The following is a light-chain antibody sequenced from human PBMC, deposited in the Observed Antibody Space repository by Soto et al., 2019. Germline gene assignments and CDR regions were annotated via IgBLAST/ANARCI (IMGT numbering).Light chain of an antibody. V-gene: IGKV1-5*01. J-gene: IGKJ1*01. CDR2: DIS. CDR1: QSISDL. Sequence: TQSLSTLSASLGDRVPLTCRAHQSISDLLAWYQQTGGKAPKLLIYDISFLDVGVPSRFSGSGSGKEFTLTISILQPDDSTAYYCQQYSTLWTFGQGTKVDIK. CDR3: QQYSTLWT.